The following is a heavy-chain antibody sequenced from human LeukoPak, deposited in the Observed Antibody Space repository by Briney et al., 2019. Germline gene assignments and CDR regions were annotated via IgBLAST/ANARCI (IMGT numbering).Heavy chain of an antibody. D-gene: IGHD6-19*01. CDR3: AKDCPRDGHSSGWYWGHSPDYYYYGMDV. CDR2: ISGSGGST. V-gene: IGHV3-23*01. CDR1: GFTFSSYA. Sequence: GGSLRLSCAASGFTFSSYAMSWVRQAPGKGLEWVSAISGSGGSTYYADSVKGRFTISRDNSKNTLYLQMNSLRAEGTAVYYCAKDCPRDGHSSGWYWGHSPDYYYYGMDVWGQGTTVTVSS. J-gene: IGHJ6*02.